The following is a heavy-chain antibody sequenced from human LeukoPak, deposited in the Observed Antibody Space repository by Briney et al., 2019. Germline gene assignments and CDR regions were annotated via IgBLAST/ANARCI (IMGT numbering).Heavy chain of an antibody. CDR3: ARDNDAFDI. CDR1: GFTSSSYW. Sequence: GGSLRLSCAASGFTSSSYWMSWVRQAPGQGLEWVANIKQDGSEKYYVDSVKGRFTISRDNAKNSLYLQMNSLRAEDTAVYYCARDNDAFDIWGQGTMVTVSS. V-gene: IGHV3-7*04. CDR2: IKQDGSEK. J-gene: IGHJ3*02.